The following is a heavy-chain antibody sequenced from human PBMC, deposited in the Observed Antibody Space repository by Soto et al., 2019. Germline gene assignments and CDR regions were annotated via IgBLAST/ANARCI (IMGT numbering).Heavy chain of an antibody. CDR1: GFTFSNSA. CDR3: ARRQGFGQPPNGVDV. Sequence: QVQLVESGGGVVQPGRSLRLSCAASGFTFSNSAMHWVRQAPGKGLEWVAVISYDGKKKFYADSVMGRFTISRDNSKNTLYLQVDSLRAEDTAVYYCARRQGFGQPPNGVDVWGQGTTVTVSS. V-gene: IGHV3-30*04. D-gene: IGHD3-10*01. CDR2: ISYDGKKK. J-gene: IGHJ6*02.